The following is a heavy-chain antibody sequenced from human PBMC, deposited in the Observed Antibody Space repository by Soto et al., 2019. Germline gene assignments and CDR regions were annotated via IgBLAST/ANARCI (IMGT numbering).Heavy chain of an antibody. CDR3: AKDGKYSYGYDPFDF. CDR1: GFTFDDYA. J-gene: IGHJ4*02. Sequence: PGGSLRLSCAASGFTFDDYAMHWVRQVLGKGLEWVSAISGSGVSTYYADSVKGRFTISRDNSKNTLYLQMNSLRAEDTAVYYCAKDGKYSYGYDPFDFWGQGTLVTVSS. D-gene: IGHD5-18*01. V-gene: IGHV3-23*01. CDR2: ISGSGVST.